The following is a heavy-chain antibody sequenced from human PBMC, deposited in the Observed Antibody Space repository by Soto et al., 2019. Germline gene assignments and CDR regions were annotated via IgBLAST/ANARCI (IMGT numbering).Heavy chain of an antibody. J-gene: IGHJ4*02. CDR3: ARLRDGYNQEDY. V-gene: IGHV4-39*01. Sequence: KTSETLSLTCTVSGGSISSSSYYWGWIRQPPGKGLEWIRSIYYSGSTYYNPSLKSRVTISVDTSKNQFSLKLSSVTAADTAVYYCARLRDGYNQEDYWGQGTLVTVSS. CDR1: GGSISSSSYY. CDR2: IYYSGST. D-gene: IGHD5-12*01.